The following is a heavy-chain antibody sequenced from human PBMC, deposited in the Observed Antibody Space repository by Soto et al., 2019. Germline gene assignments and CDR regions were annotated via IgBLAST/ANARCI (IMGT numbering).Heavy chain of an antibody. J-gene: IGHJ3*02. D-gene: IGHD3-9*01. Sequence: GGSLRLSCAASGFTFSSYSMNWVRQAPGKGLELVSYISSSSSTIYYADSVKGRFTISRDNAKNSLYLQMNSLRDEDTAVYYCARDNYDILTGYYSLSDAFDIWGQGTMVTVSS. CDR2: ISSSSSTI. V-gene: IGHV3-48*02. CDR3: ARDNYDILTGYYSLSDAFDI. CDR1: GFTFSSYS.